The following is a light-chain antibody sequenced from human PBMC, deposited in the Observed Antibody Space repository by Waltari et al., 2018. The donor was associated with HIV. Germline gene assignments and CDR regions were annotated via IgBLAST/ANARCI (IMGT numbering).Light chain of an antibody. J-gene: IGLJ2*01. CDR2: RNS. CDR3: AAWDDSLGGLL. V-gene: IGLV1-47*01. CDR1: SSNIGSNY. Sequence: QSVLTQPPSASGTPGQRVTISCSGRSSNIGSNYVYWYQQLPGTAPKLLIYRNSQRPSGVPDRFSGSKSGTSASLAISGLRSEDEADYYCAAWDDSLGGLLFGGGTKLTVL.